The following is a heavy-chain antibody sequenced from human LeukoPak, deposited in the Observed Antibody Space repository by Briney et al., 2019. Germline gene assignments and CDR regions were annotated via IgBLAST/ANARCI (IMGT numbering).Heavy chain of an antibody. J-gene: IGHJ6*03. CDR2: ITSSSSQI. CDR3: ARVMMGATVITLQYYCMDV. Sequence: GGSLRLSCAPSGFTFSHYSIDWVRQALGKGLERVASITSSSSQICYAESVKGGFTISRDNAKNAMYLQMKRLRAEDTAIYYCARVMMGATVITLQYYCMDVWGVGTTVTVSS. CDR1: GFTFSHYS. D-gene: IGHD4-11*01. V-gene: IGHV3-21*01.